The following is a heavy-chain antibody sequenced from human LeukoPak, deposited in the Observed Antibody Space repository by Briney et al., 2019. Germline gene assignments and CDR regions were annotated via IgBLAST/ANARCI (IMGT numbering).Heavy chain of an antibody. CDR3: ARDRATMVRGVSYYFDY. CDR1: GFTVSSNY. D-gene: IGHD3-10*01. Sequence: GGSLRLSCAASGFTVSSNYMSWVRQAPGKGLEWVANIKQDGSEKYYVDSVKGRFTISRDNAKNSLYLQMNSLRAEDTAVYYCARDRATMVRGVSYYFDYWGQGTLVTVSS. CDR2: IKQDGSEK. J-gene: IGHJ4*02. V-gene: IGHV3-7*05.